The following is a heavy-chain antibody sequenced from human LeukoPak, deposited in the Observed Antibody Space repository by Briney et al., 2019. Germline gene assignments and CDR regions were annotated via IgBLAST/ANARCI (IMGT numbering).Heavy chain of an antibody. CDR3: AKVYCSSPRCFLPFDY. V-gene: IGHV3-23*01. CDR1: GFTFKNFA. CDR2: IPYRAGKS. D-gene: IGHD2-2*01. J-gene: IGHJ4*02. Sequence: GGSLRLSCSTSGFTFKNFALSWVRQAPGKGLEWVATIPYRAGKSYYADCVQGRFSISRDDSAKTVYLHLNSLRAGDTAIYYCAKVYCSSPRCFLPFDYWGQGTLVTVSS.